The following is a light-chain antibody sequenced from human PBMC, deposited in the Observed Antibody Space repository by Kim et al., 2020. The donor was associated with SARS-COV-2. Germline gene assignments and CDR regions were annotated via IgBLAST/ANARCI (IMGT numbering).Light chain of an antibody. V-gene: IGLV3-1*01. Sequence: VSPGQTASMTCSGDKLGDKYACWYQQRPGQSPVLVIYQDTKRPSGIPERFSGSNSGNTATLTISGTQAMDEADYYCQAWDSSTVVFGTGTKVTVL. CDR3: QAWDSSTVV. CDR1: KLGDKY. J-gene: IGLJ1*01. CDR2: QDT.